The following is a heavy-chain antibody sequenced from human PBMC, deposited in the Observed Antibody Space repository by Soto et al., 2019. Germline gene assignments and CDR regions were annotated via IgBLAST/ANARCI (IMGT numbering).Heavy chain of an antibody. CDR1: GFTVSTYG. D-gene: IGHD1-1*01. J-gene: IGHJ4*02. CDR2: ISRDGGTK. Sequence: QVQLVESGGGVVQPGRSLRLSCAVSGFTVSTYGMHWVRQAPGKGLEWVAVISRDGGTKYYADAVKGIFTISRDNSRNTLFLEMNSLRGDDMAVYYCTGEVASGYWGQGPLVTVSS. V-gene: IGHV3-30*03. CDR3: TGEVASGY.